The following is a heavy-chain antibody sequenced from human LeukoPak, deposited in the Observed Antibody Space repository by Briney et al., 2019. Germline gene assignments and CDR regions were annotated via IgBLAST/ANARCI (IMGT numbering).Heavy chain of an antibody. D-gene: IGHD6-19*01. CDR1: GFSFSVYE. J-gene: IGHJ5*02. V-gene: IGHV3-23*01. CDR3: AKGGQWLAYNWFDP. Sequence: GGSLRLSCAASGFSFSVYEMHWVRQAPGKGLEWVSAISGSGGSTYYADSVKGRFTISRDNSKNTLYLQMNSLRAEDTAVYYCAKGGQWLAYNWFDPWGQGTLVTVSS. CDR2: ISGSGGST.